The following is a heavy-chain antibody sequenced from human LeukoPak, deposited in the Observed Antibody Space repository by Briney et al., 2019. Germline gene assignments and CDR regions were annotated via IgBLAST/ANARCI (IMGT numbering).Heavy chain of an antibody. J-gene: IGHJ4*02. CDR3: ARQYYDSSGYYHY. CDR1: GGTFSSYA. V-gene: IGHV1-69*13. Sequence: GASVKVSFKASGGTFSSYAISWVRQAPGQGLEWMGGIIPIFGTANYAQKFQGRVTITADESTSTAYMELSSLRSEDTAVYYCARQYYDSSGYYHYWGQGTLVTVSS. CDR2: IIPIFGTA. D-gene: IGHD3-22*01.